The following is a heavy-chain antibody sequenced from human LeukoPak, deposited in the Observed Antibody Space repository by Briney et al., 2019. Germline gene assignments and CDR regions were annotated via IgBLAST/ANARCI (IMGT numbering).Heavy chain of an antibody. CDR1: GFTFSSYG. Sequence: GGSLRLSCAASGFTFSSYGMHWVRQAPGKGLEWVAVIWYDGSNKYYADSVKGRFTISRDNSKNTLYLQMNSLRAEDTAVYYCARDGRDGYNYFLLWGQGTLVTVSS. D-gene: IGHD5-24*01. CDR2: IWYDGSNK. J-gene: IGHJ4*02. CDR3: ARDGRDGYNYFLL. V-gene: IGHV3-33*01.